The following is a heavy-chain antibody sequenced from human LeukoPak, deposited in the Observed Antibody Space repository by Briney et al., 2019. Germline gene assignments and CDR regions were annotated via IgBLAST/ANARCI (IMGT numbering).Heavy chain of an antibody. D-gene: IGHD3-3*01. CDR3: ARRVTIFGVVTHFDAFDI. V-gene: IGHV4-39*01. Sequence: SETLSLTCTVSGGSISSSSYYWGWIRRPPGKGLEWIGSIYYSGSTYYNPSLKSRVTIPVDTSKNQFSLKLSSVTAADTAVYYCARRVTIFGVVTHFDAFDIWGQGTMVTVSS. J-gene: IGHJ3*02. CDR1: GGSISSSSYY. CDR2: IYYSGST.